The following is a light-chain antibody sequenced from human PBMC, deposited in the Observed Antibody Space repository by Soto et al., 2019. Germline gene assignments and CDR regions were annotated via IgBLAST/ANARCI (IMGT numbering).Light chain of an antibody. CDR2: DAS. CDR3: QQRSTWPLT. Sequence: IVLTQSPATLSLSPGEIANLSCRASQSVSSYLAWYQQKPGQAPRLLIYDASNRANGIPARFSGSGSGTDFTLTISSLEPEDFAVYYCQQRSTWPLTFGGGTKVEIK. V-gene: IGKV3-11*01. J-gene: IGKJ4*01. CDR1: QSVSSY.